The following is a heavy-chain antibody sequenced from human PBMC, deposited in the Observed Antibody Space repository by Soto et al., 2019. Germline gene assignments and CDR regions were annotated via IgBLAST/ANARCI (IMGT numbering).Heavy chain of an antibody. CDR3: AKALGELSPESYDY. D-gene: IGHD3-16*02. J-gene: IGHJ4*02. V-gene: IGHV3-30*18. CDR1: GFTFSDYA. CDR2: ISFDGSER. Sequence: QVQLVESGGGVVQPGRSLRLSCAASGFTFSDYAMHWVRQAPGKVLEWVAVISFDGSERYHADSVKGRFTISRDNSKNTLNLQMDSLRVDDTAVYYCAKALGELSPESYDYWGQGTLITVSS.